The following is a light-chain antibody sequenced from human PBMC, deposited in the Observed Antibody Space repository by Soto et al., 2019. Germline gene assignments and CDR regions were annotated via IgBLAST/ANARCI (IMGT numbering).Light chain of an antibody. J-gene: IGKJ5*01. CDR1: QRLASNY. CDR2: GVS. CDR3: QQYADSPIT. V-gene: IGKV3-20*01. Sequence: EIVLTQSPGTLSLSPVERATLSCMASQRLASNYLAWYQQRPGQAPRLLLYGVSSRATGIPDRFSGSGSGTDFTLAISRVEPEDFAVYFCQQYADSPITFGQGTRLEIK.